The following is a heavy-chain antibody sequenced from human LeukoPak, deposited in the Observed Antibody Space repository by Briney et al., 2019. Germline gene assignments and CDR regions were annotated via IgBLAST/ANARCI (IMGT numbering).Heavy chain of an antibody. Sequence: GASVKVSCKASGYTFTSYYMHWVRQATGQGLEWMGWMNPNSGNTGYAQKFQGRVTMTRNTSISTAYMELSSLRSEDTAVYYCARGGGDVGATDYWGQGTLVTVSS. CDR3: ARGGGDVGATDY. J-gene: IGHJ4*02. CDR1: GYTFTSYY. CDR2: MNPNSGNT. V-gene: IGHV1-8*02. D-gene: IGHD1-26*01.